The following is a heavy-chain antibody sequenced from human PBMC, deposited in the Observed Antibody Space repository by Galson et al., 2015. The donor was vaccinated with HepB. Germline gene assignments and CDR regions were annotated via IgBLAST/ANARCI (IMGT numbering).Heavy chain of an antibody. CDR1: GGTFSSYA. J-gene: IGHJ4*02. Sequence: SVKVSCKASGGTFSSYAISWVRQAPGQGLEWMGGIIPIFGTANYAQKFQGRVTITADESTSTAYMELSSLRSEDTAVYYCARFRGGNGSGSYALLYWGQGTLVTVSS. CDR3: ARFRGGNGSGSYALLY. V-gene: IGHV1-69*13. D-gene: IGHD3-10*01. CDR2: IIPIFGTA.